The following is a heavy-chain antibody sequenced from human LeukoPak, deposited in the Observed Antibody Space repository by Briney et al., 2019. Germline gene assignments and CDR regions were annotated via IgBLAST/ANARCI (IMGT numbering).Heavy chain of an antibody. CDR2: IIPIFGTA. CDR1: RGTFSSYA. J-gene: IGHJ4*02. V-gene: IGHV1-69*05. Sequence: SVKVSCKASRGTFSSYAISWVRQAPGQGLEWMGRIIPIFGTANYAQKFQGRVTITTDESTSTAYMELSSLRSEDTAVYYCARGFLAPGLSGWYYVFDYWGQGTLVTVSS. D-gene: IGHD6-19*01. CDR3: ARGFLAPGLSGWYYVFDY.